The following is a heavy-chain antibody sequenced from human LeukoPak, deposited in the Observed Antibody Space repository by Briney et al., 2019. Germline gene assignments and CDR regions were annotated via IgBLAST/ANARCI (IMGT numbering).Heavy chain of an antibody. J-gene: IGHJ4*02. CDR3: AKDPVGILAVAGFDY. D-gene: IGHD6-19*01. CDR2: ISGSGGST. CDR1: GFTFSSYA. V-gene: IGHV3-23*01. Sequence: PGGSLRLSCAASGFTFSSYAMRWVRQAPGKGLEWVSAISGSGGSTYYADSVKGRFTISRDNSKNTLYLQMNSLRAEDTAVYYCAKDPVGILAVAGFDYWGQGTLVTVSS.